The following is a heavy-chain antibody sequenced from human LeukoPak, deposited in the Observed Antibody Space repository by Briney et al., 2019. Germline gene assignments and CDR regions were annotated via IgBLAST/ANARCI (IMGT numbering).Heavy chain of an antibody. Sequence: GGSLRLSCAASGFTFSSYAMSWVRQAPGKGLDWVSLISDSVGGTYYADSVKGRFTISRDNSKNTLYLQMNSLGAEDTAVYYCAKGGSSGWYHLDFWGQGTLVTVSS. CDR2: ISDSVGGT. CDR1: GFTFSSYA. CDR3: AKGGSSGWYHLDF. V-gene: IGHV3-23*01. D-gene: IGHD6-19*01. J-gene: IGHJ4*02.